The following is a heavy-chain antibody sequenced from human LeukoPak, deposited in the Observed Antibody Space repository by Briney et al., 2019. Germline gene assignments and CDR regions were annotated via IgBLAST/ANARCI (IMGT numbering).Heavy chain of an antibody. CDR3: ARGGSNRYCSSTSCYTEGAYFDY. D-gene: IGHD2-2*02. CDR2: IYPGDSDT. V-gene: IGHV5-51*01. CDR1: GYSFTSYW. Sequence: GESLKISCKGSGYSFTSYWIGWVRQMPGKGLEWMGIIYPGDSDTGYSPSFQGQVTISADKSISIAYLQWSSLKASDTAMYFCARGGSNRYCSSTSCYTEGAYFDYWGQGTLVTVSS. J-gene: IGHJ4*02.